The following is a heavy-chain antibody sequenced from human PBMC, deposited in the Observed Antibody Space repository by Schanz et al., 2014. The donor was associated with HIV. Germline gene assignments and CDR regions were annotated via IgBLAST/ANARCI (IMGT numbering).Heavy chain of an antibody. CDR3: ARGVRITMIRGVTGIYYFDF. D-gene: IGHD3-10*01. CDR1: GGTFSNYA. Sequence: QVQLVQSGAEVKKPGASVTVSCKASGGTFSNYAINWVRQAPGQGLEWMGGIIPIFGTSNYAQKFQGRVTITADESTSTAYRELSSLRSEDTAVYYCARGVRITMIRGVTGIYYFDFWGQGTLVTVSS. J-gene: IGHJ4*02. CDR2: IIPIFGTS. V-gene: IGHV1-69*13.